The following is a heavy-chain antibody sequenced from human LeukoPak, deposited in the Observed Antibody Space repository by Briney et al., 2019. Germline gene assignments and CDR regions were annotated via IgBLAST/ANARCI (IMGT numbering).Heavy chain of an antibody. CDR3: AKAPTKEEEWLLLNYFDY. J-gene: IGHJ4*02. CDR2: ISGSGGST. V-gene: IGHV3-23*01. D-gene: IGHD3-22*01. CDR1: GFTFSTYA. Sequence: PGESLRLSCTASGFTFSTYAMSWVRQAPGEGLEWVSGISGSGGSTYYTDSVKGRFTISRDNSKNTLHLQMSSLRAEDTAVYYCAKAPTKEEEWLLLNYFDYWGQGTLVTVSS.